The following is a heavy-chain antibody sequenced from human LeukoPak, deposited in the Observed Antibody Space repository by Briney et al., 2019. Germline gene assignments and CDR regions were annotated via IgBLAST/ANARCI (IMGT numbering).Heavy chain of an antibody. CDR2: IVVGSGNT. CDR3: AAGTRFLEWLLSGYYYYGMDV. CDR1: GFTFTSSA. V-gene: IGHV1-58*02. D-gene: IGHD3-3*01. Sequence: SVKVSCKASGFTFTSSAMQWVRQARGQRLEWIGWIVVGSGNTNYAQKFQERVTVTRDMSTSTAYMELSSLRSEDTAVYYCAAGTRFLEWLLSGYYYYGMDVWGQGTTVTVSS. J-gene: IGHJ6*02.